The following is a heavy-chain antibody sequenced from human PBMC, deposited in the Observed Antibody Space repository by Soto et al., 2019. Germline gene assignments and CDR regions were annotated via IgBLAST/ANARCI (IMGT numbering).Heavy chain of an antibody. D-gene: IGHD3-9*01. CDR3: ARAGNDIDYFPYYCYRMDV. V-gene: IGHV4-4*07. CDR2: IYTSGST. J-gene: IGHJ6*02. CDR1: GGSISSYY. Sequence: SETLSLTCTVSGGSISSYYWSWIRQPAGKGLEWIGRIYTSGSTNYNPSLKSRVTMSVDTSKNQFSLKLSSVTAADTAVYYCARAGNDIDYFPYYCYRMDVWAQVTTVTVSS.